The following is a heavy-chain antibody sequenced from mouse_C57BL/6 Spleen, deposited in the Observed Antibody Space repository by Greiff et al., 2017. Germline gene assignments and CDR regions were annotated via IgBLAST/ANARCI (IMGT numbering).Heavy chain of an antibody. D-gene: IGHD2-3*01. CDR3: ATPGYCVFFAY. Sequence: EVMLVESGGGLVKPGGSLKLSCAASGFTFSDYGMHWVRQAPEKGLEWVAYISSGSSTIYYADTVKGRFTISRDNAKNTLFLQMTSLRSEDTAMYYCATPGYCVFFAYWGKETLVTVSA. J-gene: IGHJ3*01. CDR2: ISSGSSTI. CDR1: GFTFSDYG. V-gene: IGHV5-17*01.